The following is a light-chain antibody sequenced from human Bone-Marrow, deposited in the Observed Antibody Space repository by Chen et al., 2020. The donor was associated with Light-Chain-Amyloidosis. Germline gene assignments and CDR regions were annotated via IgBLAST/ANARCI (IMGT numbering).Light chain of an antibody. CDR1: QSVLYNSNNKNC. J-gene: IGKJ1*01. V-gene: IGKV4-1*01. CDR3: QQYYSTPLT. Sequence: DIVMTQSPDSLAVSLGESATINCKSSQSVLYNSNNKNCIAWYQQKPGQPPKLLIYWASTRESGVPDRFSGSWSGTDFTLTISSLQAEDVAVYYCQQYYSTPLTFGQGTKVEIK. CDR2: WAS.